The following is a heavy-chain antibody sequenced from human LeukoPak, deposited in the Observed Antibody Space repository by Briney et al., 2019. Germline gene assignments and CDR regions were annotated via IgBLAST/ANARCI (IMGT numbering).Heavy chain of an antibody. J-gene: IGHJ4*02. D-gene: IGHD3-10*01. CDR1: GFTFGDYA. CDR3: TRDIRTYYYGSGSY. V-gene: IGHV3-49*04. Sequence: GRSLRLSCTASGFTFGDYAMSWARQAPGKGLEWVGFIRSKAYGGTTEYAASVKGRFTISRDDSKSIAYLQMNSLKTEDTAVYYCTRDIRTYYYGSGSYWGQGTLVTVSS. CDR2: IRSKAYGGTT.